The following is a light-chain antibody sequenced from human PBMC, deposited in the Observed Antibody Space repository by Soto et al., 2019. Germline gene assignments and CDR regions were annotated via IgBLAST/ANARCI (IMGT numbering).Light chain of an antibody. CDR3: QQYGSSGT. Sequence: EIVMTQSPATLSVSPGERATLSSRASQSVSSNLAWYQQKPGQAPRLLIYGASNRATGIPDRFSGSGFGTDFTLTISRLEPEDFAVYYCQQYGSSGTFGQGTKVDI. V-gene: IGKV3-20*01. J-gene: IGKJ1*01. CDR1: QSVSSN. CDR2: GAS.